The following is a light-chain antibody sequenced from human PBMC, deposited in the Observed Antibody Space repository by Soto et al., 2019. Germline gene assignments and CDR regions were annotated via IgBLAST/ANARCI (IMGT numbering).Light chain of an antibody. Sequence: EIVITQSPATLSVSPGERATLSCRASQSVRSNLAWYQQKPGQAPRLLIYGASTRATGIPARFSGGGSGTEFTLTISSLQSEDSAVYYCQQYENWPRTFGQGTKLEIK. V-gene: IGKV3-15*01. J-gene: IGKJ2*01. CDR3: QQYENWPRT. CDR1: QSVRSN. CDR2: GAS.